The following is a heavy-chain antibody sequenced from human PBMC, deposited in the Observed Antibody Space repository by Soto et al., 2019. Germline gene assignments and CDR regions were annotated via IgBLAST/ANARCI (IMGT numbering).Heavy chain of an antibody. D-gene: IGHD3-10*01. CDR3: ATHISGNWLDT. J-gene: IGHJ5*02. CDR1: GYTFQTYD. CDR2: VTPHSGGT. V-gene: IGHV1-8*02. Sequence: ASVKVSCKASGYTFQTYDIIWVRQATGQGLEWMGWVTPHSGGTVYAQKFQGRVTMTRDTSISTAYMELGSLRSDDTALYYCATHISGNWLDTWGQGTPVTVSS.